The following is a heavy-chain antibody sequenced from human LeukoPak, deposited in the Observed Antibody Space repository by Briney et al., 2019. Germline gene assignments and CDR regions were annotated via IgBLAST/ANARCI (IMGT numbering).Heavy chain of an antibody. V-gene: IGHV1-2*02. Sequence: GASVKVSCKASGYTFTGYYMHWVRQAPGQGLEWMGWINPNSGGTNYAQKFQGRVTMTRDTSISTAYRELSRLRSDDTAVYYCARALSRDGYNWGATGGYWGQGTLVTVSS. CDR3: ARALSRDGYNWGATGGY. J-gene: IGHJ4*02. CDR1: GYTFTGYY. D-gene: IGHD5-24*01. CDR2: INPNSGGT.